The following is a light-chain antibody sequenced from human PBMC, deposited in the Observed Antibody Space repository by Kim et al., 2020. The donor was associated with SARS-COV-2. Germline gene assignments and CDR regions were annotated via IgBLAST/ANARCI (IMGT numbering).Light chain of an antibody. CDR3: QTWDTGIHV. Sequence: PVLTQSPSASASLGASVKLTCTLSSGHSRDAIAWHQQQPGRGPRYLMKLNSDGSHTKGDGIPDRFSGSSSGAERYLTISSLQSEDEADYYCQTWDTGIHVFGGGTQLTV. V-gene: IGLV4-69*01. CDR1: SGHSRDA. J-gene: IGLJ3*02. CDR2: LNSDGSH.